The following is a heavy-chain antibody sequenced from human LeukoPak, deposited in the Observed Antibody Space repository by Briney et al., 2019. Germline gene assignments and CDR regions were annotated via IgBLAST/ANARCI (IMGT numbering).Heavy chain of an antibody. J-gene: IGHJ4*02. CDR2: IYYSGGT. D-gene: IGHD5-18*01. Sequence: PSETLSLTCTVSGGSISSYYWSWIRQSPGKGLEWIGYIYYSGGTNYNPSLKSRVTISLDTSKNQFSLNLSSVAAADTAVYYCARGRGYSDHWGQGTLVTVSS. CDR1: GGSISSYY. CDR3: ARGRGYSDH. V-gene: IGHV4-59*01.